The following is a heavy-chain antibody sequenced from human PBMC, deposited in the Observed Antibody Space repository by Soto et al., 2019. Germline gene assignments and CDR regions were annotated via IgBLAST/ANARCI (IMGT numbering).Heavy chain of an antibody. CDR3: AHSDYAWVLGGFDY. Sequence: QVTLKESGPTLVKPTQTLTLTCTFSGFSLSTTAVGVGWIRQPPGRALEWLAVIYWDDDKRYSPSLKSRLTITKDPSKNQVVLTMTNMDTVDTGTYYCAHSDYAWVLGGFDYWGQGTLVTVSS. V-gene: IGHV2-5*02. D-gene: IGHD4-17*01. CDR2: IYWDDDK. J-gene: IGHJ4*02. CDR1: GFSLSTTAVG.